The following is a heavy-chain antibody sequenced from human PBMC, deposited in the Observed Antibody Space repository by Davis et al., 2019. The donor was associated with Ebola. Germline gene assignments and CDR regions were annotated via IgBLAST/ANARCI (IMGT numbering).Heavy chain of an antibody. V-gene: IGHV1-46*01. D-gene: IGHD2-2*02. Sequence: ASVKVSCKASGYIFTNYYMHWVRQAPGQGPEWMGIINPRGGSTTYKQRFQGRLTMTRDTSTSTVYMQLSSLKIEGTAVYYCARGYCSSTSCYTFFDNWGQGTLVTVSS. CDR2: INPRGGST. CDR3: ARGYCSSTSCYTFFDN. J-gene: IGHJ4*02. CDR1: GYIFTNYY.